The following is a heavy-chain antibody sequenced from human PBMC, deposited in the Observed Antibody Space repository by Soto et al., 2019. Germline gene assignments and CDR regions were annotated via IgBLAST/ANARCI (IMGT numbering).Heavy chain of an antibody. D-gene: IGHD3-22*01. Sequence: PGGSLRLSCAASGFTFSSYGMHWVRQAPGKGLEWVAVIWYDGSNKYYADSVKGRFTISRDNSKNTLYLQMNSLRAEDTAVYYCARQQDYDSYYFDYWGQGTLVTVSS. CDR3: ARQQDYDSYYFDY. J-gene: IGHJ4*02. V-gene: IGHV3-33*01. CDR2: IWYDGSNK. CDR1: GFTFSSYG.